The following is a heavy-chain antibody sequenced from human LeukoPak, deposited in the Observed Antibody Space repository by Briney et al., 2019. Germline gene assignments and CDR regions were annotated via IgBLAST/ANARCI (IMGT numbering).Heavy chain of an antibody. J-gene: IGHJ6*02. CDR1: GYTFTSYD. D-gene: IGHD3-3*01. CDR3: ARDLYYDFWSGYYFLPDTTRTYYYYYGMDV. Sequence: ASVKVSCKASGYTFTSYDINWVRQATGQGLEWMGWMNPNSGNTGYAQKFQGRVTMTRSTSISTAYMELSSLRSEDTAVYYCARDLYYDFWSGYYFLPDTTRTYYYYYGMDVWGQGTTVTVSS. CDR2: MNPNSGNT. V-gene: IGHV1-8*01.